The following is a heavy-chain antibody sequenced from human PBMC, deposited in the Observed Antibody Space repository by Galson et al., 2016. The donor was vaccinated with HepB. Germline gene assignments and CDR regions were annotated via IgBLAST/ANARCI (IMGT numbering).Heavy chain of an antibody. D-gene: IGHD3-3*01. CDR1: GFTFGDYA. J-gene: IGHJ4*02. CDR3: TRATYDFWSGYSTPVGFFDY. Sequence: SLRLSCAGSGFTFGDYAMSWFRQAPGKGLEWVGLIRSKAYGETTEYAASVKGRFTLSSDDSKSIAYLHMYSLKTEDTAVYYCTRATYDFWSGYSTPVGFFDYWGQGALLTVSS. CDR2: IRSKAYGETT. V-gene: IGHV3-49*03.